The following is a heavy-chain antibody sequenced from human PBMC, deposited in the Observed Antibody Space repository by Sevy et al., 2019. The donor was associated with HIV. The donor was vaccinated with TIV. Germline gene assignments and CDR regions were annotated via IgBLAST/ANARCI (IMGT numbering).Heavy chain of an antibody. J-gene: IGHJ2*01. CDR1: GFTFSTFS. CDR3: ARDSPFYYDTRFRWYFDL. D-gene: IGHD3-22*01. CDR2: ISSSSATI. Sequence: GGSLRLSCAASGFTFSTFSMNWVRQTPGKGLEWISYISSSSATIYYADSVKGRFTISRDNAKNSLYLQMNSLRDEDTAVYYCARDSPFYYDTRFRWYFDLWGRGTLVTVSS. V-gene: IGHV3-48*02.